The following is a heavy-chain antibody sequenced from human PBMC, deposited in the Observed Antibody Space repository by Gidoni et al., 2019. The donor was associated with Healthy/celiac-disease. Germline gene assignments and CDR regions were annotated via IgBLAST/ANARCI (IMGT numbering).Heavy chain of an antibody. V-gene: IGHV3-23*01. CDR3: AKDQRITMIVVVIGFDY. J-gene: IGHJ4*02. Sequence: EVQLLESGGGLVQPGGSLRLSCAASGFTFSSYAMSWVRQAPGKGREWVSAIVGSGGSTYNADAVKGRFTISRDNSKNTLYLQMNSLRAEDTAVYYCAKDQRITMIVVVIGFDYWGQGTRVTVSS. CDR1: GFTFSSYA. D-gene: IGHD3-22*01. CDR2: IVGSGGST.